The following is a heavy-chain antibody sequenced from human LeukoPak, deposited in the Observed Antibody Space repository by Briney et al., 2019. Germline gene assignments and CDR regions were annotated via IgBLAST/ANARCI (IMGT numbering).Heavy chain of an antibody. D-gene: IGHD6-13*01. CDR3: ARLEYPGIAAAGIGY. CDR1: GFTFSSYS. CDR2: ISSSSSTI. V-gene: IGHV3-48*04. J-gene: IGHJ4*02. Sequence: GGSLRLSCAASGFTFSSYSMNWVRQAPGKGLEWVSYISSSSSTIYYADSVKGRFTISRDNAKNSLYLQMNSLRAEDTAVYYCARLEYPGIAAAGIGYWGQGTLVTVSS.